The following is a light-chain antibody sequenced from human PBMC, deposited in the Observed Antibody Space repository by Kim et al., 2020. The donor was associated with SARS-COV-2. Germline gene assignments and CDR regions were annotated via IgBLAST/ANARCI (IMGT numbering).Light chain of an antibody. CDR1: QSISTW. CDR3: QQYNNYPWT. CDR2: KVS. J-gene: IGKJ1*01. Sequence: DIQMTQSPSTLSASVGDRVTITCRASQSISTWLAWYQQKPGEAPKLLIYKVSNLESGVPSRFSGSGSGTEFTLTISSLQPDDFATYYCQQYNNYPWTFGQGTKLEI. V-gene: IGKV1-5*03.